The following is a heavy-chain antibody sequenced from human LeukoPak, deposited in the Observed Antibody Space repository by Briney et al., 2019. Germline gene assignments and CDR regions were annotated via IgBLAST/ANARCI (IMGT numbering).Heavy chain of an antibody. CDR1: GGTFSSYA. Sequence: ASVKVSCKASGGTFSSYAISWVRQAPGQGLEWMGGIIPIFGTANYAQKFQGRVTITADESTSTAYMDLSSLRSEDTAVYYCARNAGFASSSYYFDYWGQGTLVTVSS. V-gene: IGHV1-69*13. D-gene: IGHD6-6*01. CDR3: ARNAGFASSSYYFDY. J-gene: IGHJ4*02. CDR2: IIPIFGTA.